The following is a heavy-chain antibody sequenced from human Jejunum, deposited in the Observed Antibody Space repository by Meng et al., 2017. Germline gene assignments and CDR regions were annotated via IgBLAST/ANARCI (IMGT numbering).Heavy chain of an antibody. CDR3: ARDSPQSGADFDY. J-gene: IGHJ4*02. CDR2: IKTDGSQT. Sequence: GGSLRLSCVGSGFTLSGHWMHWVRQAPGKGLEWVSHIKTDGSQTAYADSVKGRFTISRDNARNTVYLQMNSLRVEDTAVYYCARDSPQSGADFDYWGQGALVTVSS. V-gene: IGHV3-74*01. CDR1: GFTLSGHW. D-gene: IGHD1-26*01.